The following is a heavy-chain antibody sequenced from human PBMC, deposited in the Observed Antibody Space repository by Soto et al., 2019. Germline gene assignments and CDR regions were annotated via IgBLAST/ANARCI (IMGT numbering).Heavy chain of an antibody. J-gene: IGHJ6*02. V-gene: IGHV1-69*05. CDR3: ATRVGSTERVGGMDV. CDR2: IIPIFGTA. Sequence: TSAKASCKGSGGTNSSYAIGWVRQENEQGLEWMGGIIPIFGTANYAQKFQGRVTMTRDTSTSTVYMELSSLRSEGTAVYYCATRVGSTERVGGMDVWGQGTTVTV. CDR1: GGTNSSYA. D-gene: IGHD3-10*01.